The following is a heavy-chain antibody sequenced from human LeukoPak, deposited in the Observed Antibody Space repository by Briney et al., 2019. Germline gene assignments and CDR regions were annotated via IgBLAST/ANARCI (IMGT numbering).Heavy chain of an antibody. CDR1: GFTFSSCS. Sequence: GGSLRLSCAASGFTFSSCSMNWVRQAPGKGLEWVSSISSSSSYIYYADSVKGRFTISRDNAKNSLYLQMNSLRAEDTAVYYCAREGAAAGTEAFDIWGQGTMVTVSS. CDR2: ISSSSSYI. V-gene: IGHV3-21*01. D-gene: IGHD6-13*01. CDR3: AREGAAAGTEAFDI. J-gene: IGHJ3*02.